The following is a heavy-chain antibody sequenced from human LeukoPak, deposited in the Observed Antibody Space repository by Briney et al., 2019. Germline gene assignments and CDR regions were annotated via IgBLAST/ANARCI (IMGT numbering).Heavy chain of an antibody. CDR3: AKCAKTPEGGSGWCNWFDT. CDR1: GFTFSNYA. J-gene: IGHJ5*02. CDR2: LTGNSNNI. V-gene: IGHV3-23*01. D-gene: IGHD3-3*01. Sequence: GGSLRLSCRASGFTFSNYAMNWVRQTPGKGLECVSSLTGNSNNINYADSVKGLFTISRDKSTNTLYLQMNSLRAEDTALYSCAKCAKTPEGGSGWCNWFDTWGQGTLVIVSS.